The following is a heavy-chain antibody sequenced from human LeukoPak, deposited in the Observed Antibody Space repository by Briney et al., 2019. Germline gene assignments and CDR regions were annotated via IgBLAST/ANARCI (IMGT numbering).Heavy chain of an antibody. CDR3: AKVSGDSSGYYYFDY. CDR2: ISYDGSNK. CDR1: GLTFSSYR. D-gene: IGHD3-22*01. V-gene: IGHV3-30*18. Sequence: GRPLSLSCAAPGLTFSSYRMPWVRQAPGKGLEWAADISYDGSNKYYEDSVKGRFTISRDNSKNTLYLQMNSLRAEDTAVYYCAKVSGDSSGYYYFDYWGQGTLVTVSS. J-gene: IGHJ4*02.